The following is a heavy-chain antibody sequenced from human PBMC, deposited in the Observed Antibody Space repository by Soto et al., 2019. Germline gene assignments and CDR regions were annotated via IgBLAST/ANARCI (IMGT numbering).Heavy chain of an antibody. CDR1: GGSFSGYY. CDR3: ARVVRGVISGMDV. Sequence: PSETLSLTCAVYGGSFSGYYWSWIRQPPGKGLEWIGYIYYSGSTNYNPSLKSRVTISVDTSKNQFSLKLSSVTAADTAVYYCARVVRGVISGMDVWGQGTTVTVSS. D-gene: IGHD3-10*01. V-gene: IGHV4-59*01. CDR2: IYYSGST. J-gene: IGHJ6*02.